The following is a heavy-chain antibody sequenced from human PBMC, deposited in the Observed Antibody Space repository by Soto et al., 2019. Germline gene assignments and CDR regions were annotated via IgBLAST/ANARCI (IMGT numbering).Heavy chain of an antibody. J-gene: IGHJ6*02. Sequence: EVQLVESGGGLIQPGGSLRLSCAASGFTVSSNYMSWVRQAPGKGLEWVSSISSSSSYIYYADSVKGRFTISRDNAKNSLYLQMNSLRAEDTAVYYCARDGGIAVAGTRGDYYYYGMDVWGQGTTVTVSS. CDR1: GFTVSSNY. CDR2: ISSSSSYI. V-gene: IGHV3-21*01. D-gene: IGHD6-19*01. CDR3: ARDGGIAVAGTRGDYYYYGMDV.